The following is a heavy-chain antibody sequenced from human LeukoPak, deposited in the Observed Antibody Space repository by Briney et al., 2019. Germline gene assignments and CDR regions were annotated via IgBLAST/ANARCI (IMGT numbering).Heavy chain of an antibody. V-gene: IGHV3-20*04. CDR2: INWNGCST. CDR3: ARAPGYYYYYMDV. Sequence: GGSLRLSCAASGFTFDDYGMSWVRQAPGKGLEWVSGINWNGCSTGYADSVKGRFTISRDNAKNCLYLQMNSLRAEDTALYYCARAPGYYYYYMDVWGKGTTVTVSS. CDR1: GFTFDDYG. J-gene: IGHJ6*03.